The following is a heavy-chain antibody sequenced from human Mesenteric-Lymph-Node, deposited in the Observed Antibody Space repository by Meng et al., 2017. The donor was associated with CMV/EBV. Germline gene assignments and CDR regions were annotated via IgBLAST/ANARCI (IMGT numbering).Heavy chain of an antibody. Sequence: GESLKISCAASGFPFSYYVMSWVRQAPGKGLEWVSGISGNGGSTWYADSVKGRFTFSRDNSKNTLYLQMNSLRAEDTAVYYCARENSSPSRYFDLWGRGTLVTVSS. CDR1: GFPFSYYV. D-gene: IGHD6-6*01. J-gene: IGHJ2*01. V-gene: IGHV3-23*01. CDR3: ARENSSPSRYFDL. CDR2: ISGNGGST.